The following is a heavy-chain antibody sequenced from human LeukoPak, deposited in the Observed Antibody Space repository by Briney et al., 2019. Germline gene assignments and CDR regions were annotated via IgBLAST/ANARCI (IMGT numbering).Heavy chain of an antibody. J-gene: IGHJ4*02. CDR1: GGSISSYY. Sequence: ASETLSLTCPVSGGSISSYYWSWIRQPPGKGLEWIGYIYYSGSTNYNPSLKSRVTISVDTSKNQFSLKLSSVTAADTAVYYCARQGGGSYYGVFDYWGQGTLVTVSS. V-gene: IGHV4-59*08. CDR2: IYYSGST. D-gene: IGHD1-26*01. CDR3: ARQGGGSYYGVFDY.